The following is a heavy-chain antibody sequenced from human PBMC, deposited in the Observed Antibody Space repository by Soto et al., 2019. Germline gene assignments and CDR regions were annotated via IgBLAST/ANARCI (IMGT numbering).Heavy chain of an antibody. D-gene: IGHD3-3*01. CDR2: IYYSGST. Sequence: SETLSLTCTVSGGSISSYYWSWIRQPPGKGLEWIGYIYYSGSTNYNPSLKSRVTISVDTSKNQFSLKLSSVTAADTAVYYCARGAYDFWSTLDVWGKGTTVTVSS. V-gene: IGHV4-59*01. CDR3: ARGAYDFWSTLDV. J-gene: IGHJ6*04. CDR1: GGSISSYY.